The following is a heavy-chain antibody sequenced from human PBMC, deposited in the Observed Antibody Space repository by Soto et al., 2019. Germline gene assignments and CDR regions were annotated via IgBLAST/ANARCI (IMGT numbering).Heavy chain of an antibody. CDR1: GFTFSSYS. J-gene: IGHJ1*01. CDR3: AREGSVYSGSYYPYFQH. CDR2: ISSSSSTI. V-gene: IGHV3-48*02. Sequence: PGGSLRLSCAASGFTFSSYSMNWVRQAPGKGLEWVSYISSSSSTIYYADSVKGRFTISRDNAKNSLYLQMNSLRDEDTAVYYCAREGSVYSGSYYPYFQHWGQGTRVTVAS. D-gene: IGHD1-26*01.